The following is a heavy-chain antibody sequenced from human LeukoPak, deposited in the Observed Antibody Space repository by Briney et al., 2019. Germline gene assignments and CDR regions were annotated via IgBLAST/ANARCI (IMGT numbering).Heavy chain of an antibody. Sequence: ASVKVSCKVSGYTLTELSMHWVRQAPGKGLEWMGGFDPEDGETIYAQKFQGRVTMTEDTSTDTAYMELSSLRSEDTAVYYCATSRSGWNWANDAFDIWGQGTMVTVSS. CDR1: GYTLTELS. V-gene: IGHV1-24*01. CDR3: ATSRSGWNWANDAFDI. CDR2: FDPEDGET. D-gene: IGHD1-7*01. J-gene: IGHJ3*02.